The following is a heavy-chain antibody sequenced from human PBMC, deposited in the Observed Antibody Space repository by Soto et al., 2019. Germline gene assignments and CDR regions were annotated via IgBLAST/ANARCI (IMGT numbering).Heavy chain of an antibody. Sequence: GGSLRLSCAASGFTFSNAWMSWVRQAPGKGLEWVGRIKSKTDGGTTEYAAPVKGRFTISRDDSKNTLYPQMNSLKTEDTAVYYCTTDGYCSGGSCYDTPYWGQGTLVTVSS. V-gene: IGHV3-15*01. D-gene: IGHD2-15*01. CDR3: TTDGYCSGGSCYDTPY. CDR1: GFTFSNAW. CDR2: IKSKTDGGTT. J-gene: IGHJ4*02.